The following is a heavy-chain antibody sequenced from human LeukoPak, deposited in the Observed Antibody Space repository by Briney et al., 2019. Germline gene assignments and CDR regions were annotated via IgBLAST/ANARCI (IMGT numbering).Heavy chain of an antibody. CDR1: GYTFTGYY. Sequence: GASVKVSCKASGYTFTGYYMHWVRQAPGQGLEWMGWINPNSGGTNYAQKFQGRVTMTRDTSISTAYMELSRLRSDDTAVYYCARVTYSGSHALDDYWGQGTLVTVSS. V-gene: IGHV1-2*02. CDR2: INPNSGGT. J-gene: IGHJ4*02. D-gene: IGHD1-26*01. CDR3: ARVTYSGSHALDDY.